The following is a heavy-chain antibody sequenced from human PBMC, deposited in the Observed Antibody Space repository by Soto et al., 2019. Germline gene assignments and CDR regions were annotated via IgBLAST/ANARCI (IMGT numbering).Heavy chain of an antibody. CDR1: GLTFTTYE. CDR2: ISSSGRTI. J-gene: IGHJ3*02. Sequence: LRLSCEVSGLTFTTYEIHWVRQAPGKGLGWLSYISSSGRTIYYAESVKGRFTISRDNAKNSIYLQMNSLRGEDTAIYYCTRGTTHDAFDISGQWTMVTFSS. CDR3: TRGTTHDAFDI. D-gene: IGHD4-17*01. V-gene: IGHV3-48*03.